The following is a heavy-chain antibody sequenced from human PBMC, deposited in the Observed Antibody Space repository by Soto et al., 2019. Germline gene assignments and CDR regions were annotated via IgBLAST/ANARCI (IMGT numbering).Heavy chain of an antibody. D-gene: IGHD2-15*01. Sequence: QVQLVQSGAEVKKPGSSLKVSCKVSGGSFSSYGFNWVRQAPGQGLEWMGGIIPMFGITNHTQKFQDRMTIREEACSSAAYLQLCRLGSDDTAVYYWAYGRGYGLVNWGHGTLLTVYS. CDR2: IIPMFGIT. J-gene: IGHJ4*01. CDR3: AYGRGYGLVN. CDR1: GGSFSSYG. V-gene: IGHV1-69*12.